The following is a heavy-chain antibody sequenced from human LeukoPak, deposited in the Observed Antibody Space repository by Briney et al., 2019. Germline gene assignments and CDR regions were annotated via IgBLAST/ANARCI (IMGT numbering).Heavy chain of an antibody. CDR2: ITPDGSGD. CDR1: GFTFSNQW. CDR3: ARLMGTVTTYDY. J-gene: IGHJ4*02. Sequence: GGSLRLSCAASGFTFSNQWMSWVRQAPGKGLEWVASITPDGSGDYYMDSVKGRFTISRDNAENSLYLQMNSLGAEDTAVYYCARLMGTVTTYDYWGQGTLVTVSS. V-gene: IGHV3-7*01. D-gene: IGHD1-7*01.